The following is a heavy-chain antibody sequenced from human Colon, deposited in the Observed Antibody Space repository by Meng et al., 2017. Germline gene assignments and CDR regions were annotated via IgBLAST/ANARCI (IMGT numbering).Heavy chain of an antibody. CDR2: IYHSGNT. D-gene: IGHD5-18*01. V-gene: IGHV4-4*02. Sequence: GQRRRSGPGRGKPSGTRSPTGAVSGGPPGKSNGWSWVRQSTGKGLEWIGEIYHSGNTNYNPSLKSRVTISVDKSKNQFSLKVSSVTAADTAVYYCASRGFSYGYVSFWGQGTLVTVSS. J-gene: IGHJ4*02. CDR1: GGPPGKSNG. CDR3: ASRGFSYGYVSF.